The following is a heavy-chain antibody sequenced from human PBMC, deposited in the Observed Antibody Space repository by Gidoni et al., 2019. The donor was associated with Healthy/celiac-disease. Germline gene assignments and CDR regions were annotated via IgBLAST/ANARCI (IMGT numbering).Heavy chain of an antibody. D-gene: IGHD4-17*01. Sequence: EVQLVESGGGLVKPGRSLRLSCTASGFTFGDYAMSWFRQAPGKGLEWVGFIRSKAYGGTTEYAASVKGRFTISRDDSKSIAYLQMNSLKTEDTAVYYCTRAPGGLRSLRRTLVYRYFDYWGQGTLVTVSS. CDR1: GFTFGDYA. J-gene: IGHJ4*02. CDR2: IRSKAYGGTT. V-gene: IGHV3-49*05. CDR3: TRAPGGLRSLRRTLVYRYFDY.